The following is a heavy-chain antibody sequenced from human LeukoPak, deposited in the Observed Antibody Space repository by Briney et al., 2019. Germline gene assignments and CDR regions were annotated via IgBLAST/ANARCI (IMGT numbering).Heavy chain of an antibody. Sequence: GGSLRLSCAAYGFTFSSYSMSWVRQAPGKGLEWVANIKQDGSEKYYVDSVEGRFTISRDNAKNSLYLQMNSLRAEDTAVYYCARGNSSSWYLSPYFFDYWGQGTLVTVSS. CDR1: GFTFSSYS. V-gene: IGHV3-7*01. D-gene: IGHD6-13*01. J-gene: IGHJ4*02. CDR2: IKQDGSEK. CDR3: ARGNSSSWYLSPYFFDY.